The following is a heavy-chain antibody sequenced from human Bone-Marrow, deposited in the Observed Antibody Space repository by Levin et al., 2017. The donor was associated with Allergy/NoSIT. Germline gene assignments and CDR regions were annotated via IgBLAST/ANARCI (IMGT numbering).Heavy chain of an antibody. D-gene: IGHD3-3*01. Sequence: SQTLSLTCTVSDGSISTDSWTWIRPPPGMRLEWIGYIYSSGNTNYNPSLRSRVTISGDASKNQLSLKLSSVTAADTAVYYCARLRSGYYYYYGMDVWGQGTTVTVSS. V-gene: IGHV4-59*01. CDR1: DGSISTDS. J-gene: IGHJ6*02. CDR2: IYSSGNT. CDR3: ARLRSGYYYYYGMDV.